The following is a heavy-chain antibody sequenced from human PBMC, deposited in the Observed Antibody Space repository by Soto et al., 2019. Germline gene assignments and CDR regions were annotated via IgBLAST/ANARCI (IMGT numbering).Heavy chain of an antibody. V-gene: IGHV3-30*01. Sequence: VGSLRLSCAVSGFTFSSYAMHWVRQAPGKGLEWVAVISSDGSNNYHADSVKGRFTISRDNPKTTLYLQMTSLKTEYTAVYYCVRDYYARAEKAWAVDFWGHGTEVTVSS. J-gene: IGHJ3*01. CDR2: ISSDGSNN. CDR3: VRDYYARAEKAWAVDF. CDR1: GFTFSSYA. D-gene: IGHD3-10*01.